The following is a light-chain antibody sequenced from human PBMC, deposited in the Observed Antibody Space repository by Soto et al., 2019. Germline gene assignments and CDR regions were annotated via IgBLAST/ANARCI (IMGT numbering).Light chain of an antibody. V-gene: IGKV1-39*01. CDR3: QQCYSPPRP. Sequence: DIQMTQSPSSLSASVGDRVTVTCRASQSISDFLNWYQQKPGKAPKLLIYGASTLQSGVPSRFSGSGSGTDFTLTITGLQHEDFETYCCQQCYSPPRPLGQGTNVDIK. CDR1: QSISDF. J-gene: IGKJ1*01. CDR2: GAS.